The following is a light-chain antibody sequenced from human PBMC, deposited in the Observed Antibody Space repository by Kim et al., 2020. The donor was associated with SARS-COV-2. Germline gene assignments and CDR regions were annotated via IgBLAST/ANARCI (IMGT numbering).Light chain of an antibody. CDR3: NSRDSSGSYV. J-gene: IGLJ1*01. Sequence: VALGQTVRITCQGESLRSYYASWYQQKPGQAPVLVIYGKNNRPSGIPDRFSGSSSGNTASLTITGAQAEDEADYYCNSRDSSGSYVFGTGTKVTVL. CDR1: SLRSYY. V-gene: IGLV3-19*01. CDR2: GKN.